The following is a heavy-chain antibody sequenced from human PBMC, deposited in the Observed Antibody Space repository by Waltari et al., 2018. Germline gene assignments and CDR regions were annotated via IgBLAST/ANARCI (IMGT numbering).Heavy chain of an antibody. V-gene: IGHV3-53*01. CDR1: GFTVSSNY. CDR2: IYSGGST. Sequence: EVQLVESGGGLIQPGGSLRLSCAASGFTVSSNYMSWVRQAPGKGLEWVSVIYSGGSTYYADSVKGRFTISRDNSKNTLYLQMNSLRAEDTAVYYCARGGIDYDFWSGYGRGMDVWGQGTTVTVSS. CDR3: ARGGIDYDFWSGYGRGMDV. J-gene: IGHJ6*02. D-gene: IGHD3-3*01.